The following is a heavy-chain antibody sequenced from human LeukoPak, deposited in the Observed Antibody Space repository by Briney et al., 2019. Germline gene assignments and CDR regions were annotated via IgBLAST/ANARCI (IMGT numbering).Heavy chain of an antibody. V-gene: IGHV4-38-2*02. Sequence: SETLSLTCTVSGYSISSGYYWGWIRQPPGKGLEWIGSIYHSGSTYYNPSLKSRVTISVDTSKNQFSLKLSSVTAAGTAVYYCARDGNHWEQLPFDYWGQGILVTVSS. CDR1: GYSISSGYY. CDR3: ARDGNHWEQLPFDY. D-gene: IGHD1/OR15-1a*01. CDR2: IYHSGST. J-gene: IGHJ4*02.